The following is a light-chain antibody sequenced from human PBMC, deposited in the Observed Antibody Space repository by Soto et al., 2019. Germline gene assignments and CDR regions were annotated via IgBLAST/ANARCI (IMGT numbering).Light chain of an antibody. CDR3: QQYDEYPLT. CDR1: QNIRSW. Sequence: DIQMTQSPATLSASVGDRVTITCRASQNIRSWLVWYQQKPGKVPNLLIWDTSKLHSGVPSRFSGSGSGTEFTLTSGSLQRDDFATYWCQQYDEYPLTFGGGTKVELK. CDR2: DTS. J-gene: IGKJ4*01. V-gene: IGKV1-5*01.